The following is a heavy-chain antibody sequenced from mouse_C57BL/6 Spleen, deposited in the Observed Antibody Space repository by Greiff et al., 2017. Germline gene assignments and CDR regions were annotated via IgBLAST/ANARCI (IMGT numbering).Heavy chain of an antibody. CDR2: IYPRSGNT. V-gene: IGHV1-81*01. CDR1: GYTFTSYG. Sequence: VQLQQSGAELARPGASVKLSCKASGYTFTSYGISWVKQRTGQGLEWIGEIYPRSGNTYYNEKFKGKATLTADKSSSTAYMELRSLTSEDAAVYFCARGLRDYAMDDWGQGTSVTVSS. D-gene: IGHD1-1*01. J-gene: IGHJ4*01. CDR3: ARGLRDYAMDD.